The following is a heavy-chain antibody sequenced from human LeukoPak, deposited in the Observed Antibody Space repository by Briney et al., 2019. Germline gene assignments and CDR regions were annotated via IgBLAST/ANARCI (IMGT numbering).Heavy chain of an antibody. Sequence: PGGSLRLSCAASGFTFSSYEMNWVRQAPGKGLEWVSYISSSGSTIYYADSVKGRFTISRDNAKNSLYLQMNSLRAEDTAVYYCAKSNYYYYYMDVWGKGTTVTVSS. V-gene: IGHV3-48*03. CDR2: ISSSGSTI. CDR3: AKSNYYYYYMDV. J-gene: IGHJ6*03. CDR1: GFTFSSYE.